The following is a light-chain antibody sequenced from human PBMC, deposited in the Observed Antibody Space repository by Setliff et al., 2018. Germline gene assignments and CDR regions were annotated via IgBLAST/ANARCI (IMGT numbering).Light chain of an antibody. CDR2: RNN. CDR3: AAWDDSLSGWV. CDR1: SSNIGSNY. Sequence: GTPGQRVTISCSGSSSNIGSNYVYWYQQLPGTAPKLLIYRNNQRPSGVPDRFSGSKSGTSASLAISGLRSEDEADYYCAAWDDSLSGWVFGGGTK. V-gene: IGLV1-47*01. J-gene: IGLJ3*02.